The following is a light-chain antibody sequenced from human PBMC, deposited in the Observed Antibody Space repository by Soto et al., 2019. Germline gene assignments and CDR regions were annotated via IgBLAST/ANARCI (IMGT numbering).Light chain of an antibody. CDR1: SSDVGGYNY. V-gene: IGLV2-11*01. Sequence: HSVLTQPRSVSGSPGQSVTISCTGTSSDVGGYNYVSWYQQHPGKAPKLMIYDVSKRPSGVPDRFSGSKSGNTASLTISGLQAEDEADYYCCSYAGSYTFPYVVFGGGTQLTVL. CDR3: CSYAGSYTFPYVV. J-gene: IGLJ2*01. CDR2: DVS.